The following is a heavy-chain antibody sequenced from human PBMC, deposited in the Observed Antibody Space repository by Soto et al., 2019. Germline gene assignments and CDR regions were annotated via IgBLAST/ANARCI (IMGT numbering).Heavy chain of an antibody. V-gene: IGHV1-8*01. J-gene: IGHJ6*02. Sequence: QVQLVQSGAEVKKPGASVKVSCKASGYTFTSYDINWVRQATGQGLEWMGWMNPNSGNTGYAQKFQGRGTMTRNTSTSTAYMEMSSLRSEDTAVYYCARDASPPGYYYYYGMDVWGQGTTVPVSS. D-gene: IGHD1-1*01. CDR2: MNPNSGNT. CDR3: ARDASPPGYYYYYGMDV. CDR1: GYTFTSYD.